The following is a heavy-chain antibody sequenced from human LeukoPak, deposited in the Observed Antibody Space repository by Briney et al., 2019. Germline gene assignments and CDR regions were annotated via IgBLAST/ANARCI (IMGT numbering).Heavy chain of an antibody. CDR3: ARDREVVAFDI. D-gene: IGHD2-15*01. CDR1: GFTFSSDS. V-gene: IGHV3-21*04. J-gene: IGHJ3*02. CDR2: ISSSSSNI. Sequence: GGSLRLSCAVSGFTFSSDSMNWVRQAPGKGLEWVSSISSSSSNIYYADSVRGRFTISRDNSKNSLYLLMNSLRAEDTAVYYCARDREVVAFDIWGQGTMVTVSS.